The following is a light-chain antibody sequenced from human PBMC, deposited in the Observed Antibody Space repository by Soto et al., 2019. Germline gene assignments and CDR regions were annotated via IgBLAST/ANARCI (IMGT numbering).Light chain of an antibody. J-gene: IGKJ2*01. CDR1: QNIVNW. V-gene: IGKV1-5*03. Sequence: DIQMTQSPSTLSASVGYRFTITCRARQNIVNWLAWYQQKPGKAPNLLIYKTSTLQRGVPSRFSGSGSGTEFTLTIRSLQPDDFATYYCQQYDSHPMYTFGQGTKVDIK. CDR3: QQYDSHPMYT. CDR2: KTS.